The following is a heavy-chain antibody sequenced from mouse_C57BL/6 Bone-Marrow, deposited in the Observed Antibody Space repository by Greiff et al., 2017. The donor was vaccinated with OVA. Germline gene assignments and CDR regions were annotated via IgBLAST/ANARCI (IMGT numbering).Heavy chain of an antibody. D-gene: IGHD2-3*01. Sequence: EVMLVESGPGLAKPSQTLSLTCSVTGYSITSDYWNWIRKFPGNKLEYMGYISYSGSTYYNPSLKSRISINRDTSKNQYYLQLNSVTTEDTATDYCARWRLLRDYAMDYWGQGTSVTVSS. V-gene: IGHV3-8*01. J-gene: IGHJ4*01. CDR3: ARWRLLRDYAMDY. CDR2: ISYSGST. CDR1: GYSITSDY.